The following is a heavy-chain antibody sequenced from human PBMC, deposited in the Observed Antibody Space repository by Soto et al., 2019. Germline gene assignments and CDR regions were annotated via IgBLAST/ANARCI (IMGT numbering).Heavy chain of an antibody. Sequence: EVHLVESGGGLVQPGGSLRLSCAASGFTFNRNWMSWVRQAPGKGLEWVANIKQDGSEKHYVESVKGRFTISRDNPENSLYLQMHSPRVEDTAVYFCARDKGVTGTWIWDYWGQGTLVTVSS. J-gene: IGHJ4*02. CDR1: GFTFNRNW. CDR3: ARDKGVTGTWIWDY. CDR2: IKQDGSEK. D-gene: IGHD6-19*01. V-gene: IGHV3-7*05.